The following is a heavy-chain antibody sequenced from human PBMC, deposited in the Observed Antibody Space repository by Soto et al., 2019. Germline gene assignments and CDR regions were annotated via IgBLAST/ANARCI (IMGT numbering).Heavy chain of an antibody. CDR2: MRSKADGGAT. CDR1: GFTFSSAW. CDR3: TTIPGGLWFGGVLLS. Sequence: EVQLVESGGGLVKPGGSLRLSCAASGFTFSSAWMSWVRQAPGKGLEWVGRMRSKADGGATKYAAPVEGRFTISRDDSKNTLYLHMNSMKTEDTELYYFTTIPGGLWFGGVLLSWGQGTLVTVSS. D-gene: IGHD3-10*01. J-gene: IGHJ4*02. V-gene: IGHV3-15*06.